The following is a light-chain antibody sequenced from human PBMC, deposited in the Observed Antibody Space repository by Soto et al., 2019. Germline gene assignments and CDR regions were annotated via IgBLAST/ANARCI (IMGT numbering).Light chain of an antibody. CDR1: SSDVGSYDY. Sequence: QSALIQPPSVSGPPGQAVTISCTGTSSDVGSYDYVSWYQQHPGTVPKPMMYNVNTQPSGVPDRFSGSKSGKMASMTISGLQAEDEADYYWYSYTSSAPNWVFGGGTKLTVL. V-gene: IGLV2-11*01. CDR3: YSYTSSAPNWV. CDR2: NVN. J-gene: IGLJ3*02.